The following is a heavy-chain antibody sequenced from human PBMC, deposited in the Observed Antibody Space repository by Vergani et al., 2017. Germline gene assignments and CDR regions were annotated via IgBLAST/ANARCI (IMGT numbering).Heavy chain of an antibody. CDR3: ARGGPYYDFWSGYYYLDY. J-gene: IGHJ4*02. D-gene: IGHD3-3*01. CDR2: IYYSGST. V-gene: IGHV4-59*12. Sequence: QVQLQESGPGLVKPSETLSLTCTVSGGSISSYYWSWIRQPPGKGLEWIGYIYYSGSTNYNPSLKSRVTISVDTSKNQFSLKLSSVTAADTAVYYCARGGPYYDFWSGYYYLDYWGQGTLVTVSS. CDR1: GGSISSYY.